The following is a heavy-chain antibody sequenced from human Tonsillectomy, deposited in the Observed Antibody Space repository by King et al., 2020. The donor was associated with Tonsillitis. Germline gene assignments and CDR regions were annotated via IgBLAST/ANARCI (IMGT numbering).Heavy chain of an antibody. CDR3: ARDIRPPHYFDY. Sequence: VQLVESGGGLVKPGESLRLSCAASGFTFSSYSMNWVRQAPGKGLEWVSSISSSSIYIYYADSVKGRFTISRDNAKNSLSLQMNSLRAEDTAVYYCARDIRPPHYFDYWGQGTLVTVSS. J-gene: IGHJ4*02. V-gene: IGHV3-21*01. D-gene: IGHD1-14*01. CDR1: GFTFSSYS. CDR2: ISSSSIYI.